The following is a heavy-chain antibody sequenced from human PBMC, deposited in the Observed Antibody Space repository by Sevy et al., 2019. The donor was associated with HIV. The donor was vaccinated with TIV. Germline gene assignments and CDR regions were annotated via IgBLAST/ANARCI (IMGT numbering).Heavy chain of an antibody. CDR3: ARLTTMPTSDLYGMDV. CDR2: INPNDGVT. Sequence: ASVKVSCKASGYTFTDCYIHWVRQAPGQGLEWMAWINPNDGVTNYAQRFQGGVTVTRDTSVSTAYMELRGLRYDDTAIYYCARLTTMPTSDLYGMDVWGQGTTVTVSS. D-gene: IGHD4-17*01. J-gene: IGHJ6*02. CDR1: GYTFTDCY. V-gene: IGHV1-2*02.